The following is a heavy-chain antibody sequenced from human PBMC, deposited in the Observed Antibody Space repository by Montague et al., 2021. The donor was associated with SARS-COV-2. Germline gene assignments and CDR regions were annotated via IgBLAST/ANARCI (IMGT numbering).Heavy chain of an antibody. CDR1: GFTFSSYA. CDR2: ISYDGNNK. V-gene: IGHV3-30-3*01. CDR3: ARDPDSGSYSSDAFDI. D-gene: IGHD1-26*01. Sequence: SLRLSCAASGFTFSSYAMHWVRQAPGKGLEWVAVISYDGNNKYYADSVKGRFTISRDNSKNTLYLQMNSLRAEDTAVYYCARDPDSGSYSSDAFDIWGQGTMVTVSS. J-gene: IGHJ3*02.